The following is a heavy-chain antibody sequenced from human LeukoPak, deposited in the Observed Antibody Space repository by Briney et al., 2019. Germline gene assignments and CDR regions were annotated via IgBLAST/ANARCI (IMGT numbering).Heavy chain of an antibody. D-gene: IGHD6-6*01. CDR1: GFTFSSYA. J-gene: IGHJ4*02. V-gene: IGHV3-23*01. Sequence: GGSLRLSCAASGFTFSSYAMNWVRQAPGKGLEWVSVISGSGGDTYYADSVKGRFTISRDNSKNTLYLQMNSLRVDDTAVYSCAKGSHGYSSSSADYWGQGTLVTVSS. CDR3: AKGSHGYSSSSADY. CDR2: ISGSGGDT.